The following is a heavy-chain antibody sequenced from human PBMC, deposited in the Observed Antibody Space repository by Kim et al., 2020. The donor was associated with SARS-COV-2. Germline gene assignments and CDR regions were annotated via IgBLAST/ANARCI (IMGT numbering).Heavy chain of an antibody. CDR3: ARTTEEVDTAFDY. CDR2: IIPILGIA. Sequence: SVKVSCKASGGTFSSYAISWVRQAPGQGLEWMGRIIPILGIANYAQKFQGRVTITADKSTSTAYMELSSLRSEDTAVYYCARTTEEVDTAFDYWGQGTLVTVSS. D-gene: IGHD5-18*01. V-gene: IGHV1-69*04. J-gene: IGHJ4*02. CDR1: GGTFSSYA.